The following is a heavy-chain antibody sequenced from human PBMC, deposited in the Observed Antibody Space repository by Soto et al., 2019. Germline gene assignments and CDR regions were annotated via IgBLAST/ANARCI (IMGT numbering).Heavy chain of an antibody. D-gene: IGHD3-3*02. Sequence: QVQLVQSGAEVKKPGASVKVSCKASGYTFTSYGISWVRQAPGQGLERMGWIRAYNGNTNYAQKLQGRVTMTTDTPASEAYMELRSLNSDDTAVHYCARDLATEDYWGQGTLVTVSS. J-gene: IGHJ4*02. V-gene: IGHV1-18*01. CDR2: IRAYNGNT. CDR1: GYTFTSYG. CDR3: ARDLATEDY.